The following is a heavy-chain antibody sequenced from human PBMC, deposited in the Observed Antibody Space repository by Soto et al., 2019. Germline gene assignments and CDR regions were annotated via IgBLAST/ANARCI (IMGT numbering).Heavy chain of an antibody. J-gene: IGHJ4*02. V-gene: IGHV4-59*01. CDR1: GDSIRSSY. CDR3: ARDLSGGSSWYEFDS. D-gene: IGHD6-13*01. CDR2: VHYSGAT. Sequence: SETLSLTCTVSGDSIRSSYWSWVRQPPGKGLEWIGYVHYSGATNSNPSLKSRVTISADTSKNQFSLKVVSVTPSDTAVFFCARDLSGGSSWYEFDSWGPGTLVTVSS.